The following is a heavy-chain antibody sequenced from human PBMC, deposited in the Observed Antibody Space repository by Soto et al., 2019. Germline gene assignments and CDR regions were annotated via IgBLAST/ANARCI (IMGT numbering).Heavy chain of an antibody. J-gene: IGHJ3*02. CDR1: GYTFTSYG. Sequence: ASVKVSCKASGYTFTSYGISWVRQAPGQGLEWMGWISAYNGNTNYAQKLQGRVTMTTDTSTSTAYMELRSPRSDDTAVYYCAREGRYYYGSGTSDIWGQGTMVTVSS. V-gene: IGHV1-18*01. D-gene: IGHD3-10*01. CDR3: AREGRYYYGSGTSDI. CDR2: ISAYNGNT.